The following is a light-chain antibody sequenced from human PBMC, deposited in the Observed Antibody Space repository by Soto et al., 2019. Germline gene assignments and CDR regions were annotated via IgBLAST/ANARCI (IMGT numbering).Light chain of an antibody. Sequence: QSALTQPPSVXXSPXXXXXISCTGTSSDVGSYNRVSWYQQSPGTAPKLMIYEVSNRPSGVPDRFSGSKSGNTASLTISGLQAEDEADYYCSSYVSSTTPYVFGTGTKLTVL. CDR1: SSDVGSYNR. V-gene: IGLV2-18*02. CDR2: EVS. J-gene: IGLJ1*01. CDR3: SSYVSSTTPYV.